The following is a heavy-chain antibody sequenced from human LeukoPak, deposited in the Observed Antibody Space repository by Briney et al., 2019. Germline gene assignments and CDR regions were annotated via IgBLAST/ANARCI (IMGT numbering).Heavy chain of an antibody. J-gene: IGHJ4*02. CDR2: IHTSGST. CDR1: GGSISNYH. CDR3: ARRDISSGWSFNY. D-gene: IGHD6-19*01. V-gene: IGHV4-4*07. Sequence: SETLSLTCTVSGGSISNYHWSWIRQPAGKGLEWIGQIHTSGSTNYNPPLKSRVTMSIDTPGNQLSLTIRSVTAADTAVYYCARRDISSGWSFNYWGRGTLVTVSS.